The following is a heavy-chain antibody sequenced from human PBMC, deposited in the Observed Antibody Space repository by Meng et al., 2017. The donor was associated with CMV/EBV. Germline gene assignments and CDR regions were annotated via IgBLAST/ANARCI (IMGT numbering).Heavy chain of an antibody. CDR2: IYYSGST. V-gene: IGHV4-30-4*08. Sequence: QVQLQESGPGLVKPSQTLSLTCTVSGGSISSGDYYWSWIRQPPGKGLEWIGYIYYSGSTYYNPSLKSRVTISVDTSKNQFSLKLSSVTAADTAVYYCARGRLYYDFWSGYSSRGRFDPWGQGTLVTVSS. D-gene: IGHD3-3*01. J-gene: IGHJ5*02. CDR3: ARGRLYYDFWSGYSSRGRFDP. CDR1: GGSISSGDYY.